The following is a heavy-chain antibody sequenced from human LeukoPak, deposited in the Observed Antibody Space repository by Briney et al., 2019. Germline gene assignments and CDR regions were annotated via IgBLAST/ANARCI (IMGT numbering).Heavy chain of an antibody. CDR2: MSYDGTTK. CDR3: SKRGYCSGGRCYSFLFDY. Sequence: GRSLRLSCAASGFTFSGHGMRWVRQAPGKGLEWVALMSYDGTTKVYADSVKGRFTISRDNSKNTLYLEMNDLRAEDTAVYYCSKRGYCSGGRCYSFLFDYWGQGTLVTVSS. D-gene: IGHD2-15*01. J-gene: IGHJ4*02. CDR1: GFTFSGHG. V-gene: IGHV3-30*18.